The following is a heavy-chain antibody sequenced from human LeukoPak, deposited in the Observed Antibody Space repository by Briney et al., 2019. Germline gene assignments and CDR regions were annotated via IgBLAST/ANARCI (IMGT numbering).Heavy chain of an antibody. CDR3: AKPKGNYGSGSCIDY. Sequence: PGGSLRLSCAASGFTFSSYAMSWVRQAPGKGLEWVSAISGSGGSTYYADSVKGRFTISRDNSKNTLYLQMNSLRAEDTAVYYCAKPKGNYGSGSCIDYWGQGTLVTVSS. CDR2: ISGSGGST. V-gene: IGHV3-23*01. J-gene: IGHJ4*02. CDR1: GFTFSSYA. D-gene: IGHD3-10*01.